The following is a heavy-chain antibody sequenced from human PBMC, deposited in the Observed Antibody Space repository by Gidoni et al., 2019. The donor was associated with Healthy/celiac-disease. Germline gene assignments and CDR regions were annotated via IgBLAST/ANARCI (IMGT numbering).Heavy chain of an antibody. Sequence: QVQLQQWGAGLLKPSETLSLTCAVYGGSFSCDYWSWIRQPPGKGLEWIGEINHSGSTNYNPSLKSRVTISVDTSKNQFYLKLSSVTAADTAVYYCARGGVLYDYVWGSYRRTFDYWGQGTLVTVSS. V-gene: IGHV4-34*01. J-gene: IGHJ4*02. CDR2: INHSGST. CDR1: GGSFSCDY. CDR3: ARGGVLYDYVWGSYRRTFDY. D-gene: IGHD3-16*02.